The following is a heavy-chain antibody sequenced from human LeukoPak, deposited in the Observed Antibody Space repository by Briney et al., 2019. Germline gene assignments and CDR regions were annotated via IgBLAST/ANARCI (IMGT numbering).Heavy chain of an antibody. Sequence: SETLSLTCTVSGGSISSGGYDWSWIRQHPGKGLEWIGYIYYSGSTYYNPSLKRRFTISGDTSKKQFSLKLSSVTAADTAVYYCARDLGVWGQGTLVSVSS. J-gene: IGHJ4*02. D-gene: IGHD3-16*01. V-gene: IGHV4-31*03. CDR3: ARDLGV. CDR1: GGSISSGGYD. CDR2: IYYSGST.